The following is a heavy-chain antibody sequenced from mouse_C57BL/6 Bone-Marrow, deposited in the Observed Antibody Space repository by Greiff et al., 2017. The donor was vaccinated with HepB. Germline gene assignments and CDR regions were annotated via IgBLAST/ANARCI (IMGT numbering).Heavy chain of an antibody. CDR3: TNTTVRVPFAY. J-gene: IGHJ3*01. V-gene: IGHV1-15*01. CDR2: IDPETGGT. D-gene: IGHD1-1*01. CDR1: GYTFTDYE. Sequence: QVQLQQSGAELVRPGASVTLSCKASGYTFTDYEMHWVKQTPVHGLEWIGAIDPETGGTAYNQKFKGKAILTADKSSSTAYMELRSLTSEDSAVYYCTNTTVRVPFAYWGQGTLVTVSA.